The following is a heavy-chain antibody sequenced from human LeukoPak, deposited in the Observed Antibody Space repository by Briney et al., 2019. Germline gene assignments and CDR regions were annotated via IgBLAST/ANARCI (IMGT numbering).Heavy chain of an antibody. V-gene: IGHV4-39*01. J-gene: IGHJ4*02. D-gene: IGHD3-16*01. Sequence: SETLSLTCTVSGGSISSSSYYWGWIRQPPGKGLEWIGSIYYSGSTYYNPSLKSRVTISLDTSKNQFSLKLSSVTAADTAVYYCARLWGPIGDFDYWGQGTLVTVSS. CDR3: ARLWGPIGDFDY. CDR1: GGSISSSSYY. CDR2: IYYSGST.